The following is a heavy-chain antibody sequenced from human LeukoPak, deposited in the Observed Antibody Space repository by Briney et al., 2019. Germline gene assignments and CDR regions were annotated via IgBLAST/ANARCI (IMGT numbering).Heavy chain of an antibody. V-gene: IGHV1-2*02. CDR1: GYTFTGYY. J-gene: IGHJ4*02. CDR3: ATLAENGGYSGYVTDY. CDR2: INPNSGGT. Sequence: ASVKVSCKASGYTFTGYYMHWVRQAPGQGLAWMGWINPNSGGTNYAQKFQGRVTMTRDTSISTAYMELSRLRSDDTAVYYCATLAENGGYSGYVTDYWGQGTLVTVSS. D-gene: IGHD5-12*01.